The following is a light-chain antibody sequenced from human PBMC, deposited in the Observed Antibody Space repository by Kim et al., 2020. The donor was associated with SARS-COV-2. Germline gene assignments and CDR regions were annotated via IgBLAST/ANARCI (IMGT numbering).Light chain of an antibody. CDR2: GAS. V-gene: IGKV1-16*01. J-gene: IGKJ3*01. CDR3: QQYGNFPLT. Sequence: DIQMTQSPSSLSASVGDRVTITCRASQAITYLAWFQQKPGKAPKSLIYGASSLQSGVPSRFSGSGSGTDFTLTISSLQPEDFASYYCQQYGNFPLTFGPGTKVEIK. CDR1: QAITY.